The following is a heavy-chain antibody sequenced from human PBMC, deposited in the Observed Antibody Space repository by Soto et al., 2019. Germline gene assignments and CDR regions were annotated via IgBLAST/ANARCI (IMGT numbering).Heavy chain of an antibody. CDR1: GFTFSSCA. Sequence: LRLSCAASGFTFSSCAMVRVRQAPGKVLEWVSGISGGGKNTYYADPVKGRIVISRDNSKNTLYLEMNSLRVEDTAVYYCAKFEGGVSGPVDYWGQGTLVTVSS. CDR2: ISGGGKNT. D-gene: IGHD1-26*01. V-gene: IGHV3-23*01. J-gene: IGHJ4*02. CDR3: AKFEGGVSGPVDY.